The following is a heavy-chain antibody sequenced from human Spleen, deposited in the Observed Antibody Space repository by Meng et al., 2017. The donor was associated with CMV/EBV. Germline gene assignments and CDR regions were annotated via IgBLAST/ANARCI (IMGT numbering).Heavy chain of an antibody. CDR2: IRNKVNSYTT. V-gene: IGHV3-72*01. J-gene: IGHJ4*02. CDR3: ARGGYSSGWRSIDY. D-gene: IGHD6-19*01. CDR1: GFTFSDHY. Sequence: SGFTFSDHYMDWVRQAPGKGLEWVGRIRNKVNSYTTEYAASVKGRFTVSRDDSKNSLYLQMNSLKTEDTAVYYCARGGYSSGWRSIDYWGQGTLVTVSS.